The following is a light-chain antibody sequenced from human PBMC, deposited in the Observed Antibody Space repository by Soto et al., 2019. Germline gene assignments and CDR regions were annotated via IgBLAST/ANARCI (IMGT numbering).Light chain of an antibody. Sequence: QSVLTQPRSASATPGQRVVISCSGSSSNIGSNVVHWYQQFPGTAPKLLIDNNSQRPSGVPDRFSASKSGTSASLAISGLRSEDEADYYCAAWDGSLSVYVFGTGTKVTVL. V-gene: IGLV1-47*02. CDR1: SSNIGSNV. CDR3: AAWDGSLSVYV. J-gene: IGLJ1*01. CDR2: NNS.